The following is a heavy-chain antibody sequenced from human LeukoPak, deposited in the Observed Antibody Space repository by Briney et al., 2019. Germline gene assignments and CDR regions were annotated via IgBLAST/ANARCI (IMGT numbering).Heavy chain of an antibody. J-gene: IGHJ3*02. V-gene: IGHV3-11*01. Sequence: PGGSLRLSCAASGFTSSDYYMSWIRQAPGKGLEWVSYISSSGSTIYYADSVKGRFTISRDNAKNSLYLQMNSLRAEDTAVYYCARHPTIMINAGIDLNAFDIWGQGTMVTVSS. CDR3: ARHPTIMINAGIDLNAFDI. D-gene: IGHD3-16*01. CDR1: GFTSSDYY. CDR2: ISSSGSTI.